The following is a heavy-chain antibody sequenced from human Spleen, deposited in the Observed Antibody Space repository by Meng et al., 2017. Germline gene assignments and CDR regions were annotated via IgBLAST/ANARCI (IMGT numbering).Heavy chain of an antibody. Sequence: GESLKISCKTSGYSFTTYWIGWARQMPGKGLEWMGTIYPGDSDTRYIPSFQGQVTISADKSISTAYLQLSSLKASDTAMYYCARTKYSSTRYYFDYWGQGTLVTVSS. D-gene: IGHD6-13*01. CDR2: IYPGDSDT. V-gene: IGHV5-51*01. J-gene: IGHJ4*02. CDR3: ARTKYSSTRYYFDY. CDR1: GYSFTTYW.